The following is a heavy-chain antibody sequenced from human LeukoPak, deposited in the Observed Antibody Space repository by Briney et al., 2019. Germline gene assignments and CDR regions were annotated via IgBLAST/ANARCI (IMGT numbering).Heavy chain of an antibody. V-gene: IGHV3-7*01. J-gene: IGHJ4*02. D-gene: IGHD2-2*01. CDR3: ARVGCSCMSCYASVFDY. CDR2: IKQDGSEK. CDR1: GFTFSSYW. Sequence: GGSLRLSCAASGFTFSSYWMSWVRQAPGKGLEWVANIKQDGSEKYYVDSVKGRFTISRDNAKNSLYLQMNSLRAEDTAVYYCARVGCSCMSCYASVFDYWGQGTLVTVSS.